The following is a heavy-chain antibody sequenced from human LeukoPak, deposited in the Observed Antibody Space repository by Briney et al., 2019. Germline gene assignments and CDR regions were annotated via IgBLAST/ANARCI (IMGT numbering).Heavy chain of an antibody. Sequence: GGSLRLSCAASGFTFSSYAMSWVRQAPGKGLEGVSGISGSGAGTYYADSVKGRFTISRDNSKNTLYLQMNSLRAEDTAVYYCARDRRSVTTGDAFDIWGQGTMVTVSS. V-gene: IGHV3-23*01. CDR3: ARDRRSVTTGDAFDI. J-gene: IGHJ3*02. CDR2: ISGSGAGT. CDR1: GFTFSSYA. D-gene: IGHD4-17*01.